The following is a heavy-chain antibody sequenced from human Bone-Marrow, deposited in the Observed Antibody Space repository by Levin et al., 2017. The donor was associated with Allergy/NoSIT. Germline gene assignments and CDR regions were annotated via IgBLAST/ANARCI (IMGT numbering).Heavy chain of an antibody. J-gene: IGHJ6*02. D-gene: IGHD6-19*01. Sequence: GGSLRLSCEASGFTFSNYALNWVRQAPGKGLEWVLAISGSGYSTYEADSVKGRFSMTRDDSKSTMYLHLSNLKVEDTAVYYCVKGPRSVASIPSFFYGMDVWGQGTTVIVSS. CDR3: VKGPRSVASIPSFFYGMDV. CDR2: ISGSGYST. V-gene: IGHV3-23*01. CDR1: GFTFSNYA.